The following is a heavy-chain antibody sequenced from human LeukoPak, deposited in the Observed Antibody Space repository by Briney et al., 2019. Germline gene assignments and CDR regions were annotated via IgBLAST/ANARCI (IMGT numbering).Heavy chain of an antibody. J-gene: IGHJ4*02. Sequence: GGSPRLSCAASGFTLSSYAMSWVRQAPGKGLEWVSTIRGSGGSTHYADPVKGRFTISRDNSKNTVYLQMNSLRVEDTAVYYCARCTTGRTFGSLREIKRSREIDYWGQGTLVTVSS. CDR2: IRGSGGST. CDR1: GFTLSSYA. CDR3: ARCTTGRTFGSLREIKRSREIDY. V-gene: IGHV3-23*01. D-gene: IGHD1-1*01.